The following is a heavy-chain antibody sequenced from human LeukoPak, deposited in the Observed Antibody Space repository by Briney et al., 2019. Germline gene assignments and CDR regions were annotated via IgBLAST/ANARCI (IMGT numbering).Heavy chain of an antibody. V-gene: IGHV3-48*02. D-gene: IGHD3-10*01. CDR3: ARDWRFGELFPAY. CDR2: ISTSGTTT. Sequence: GGSLRLSCAASGFXFSSFSINWVRQAPGKGLEWVSYISTSGTTTYYADSVKGRFTISRDNAKNSLYLQMNSLRDEDTAVYYCARDWRFGELFPAYWGQGTLVTVSS. J-gene: IGHJ4*02. CDR1: GFXFSSFS.